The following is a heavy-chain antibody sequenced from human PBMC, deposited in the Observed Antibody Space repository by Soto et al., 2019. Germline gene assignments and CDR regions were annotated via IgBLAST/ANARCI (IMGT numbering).Heavy chain of an antibody. CDR1: GFTFSSYS. V-gene: IGHV3-21*01. Sequence: EVQLVESGGGLVKPGGSLRLSCAASGFTFSSYSMNWVRQAPGKGLEWVSSISSSSSYIYYADSVKGRFTISRDNAKNSLYLQMNSLRAEDTAVYYCARDPGDSYGFRDYWGQGTLVTVSS. CDR2: ISSSSSYI. D-gene: IGHD5-18*01. CDR3: ARDPGDSYGFRDY. J-gene: IGHJ4*02.